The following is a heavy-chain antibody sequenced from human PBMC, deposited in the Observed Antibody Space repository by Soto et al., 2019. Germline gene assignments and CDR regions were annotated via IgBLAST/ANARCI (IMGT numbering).Heavy chain of an antibody. V-gene: IGHV3-30-3*01. D-gene: IGHD2-8*02. Sequence: QPGGSLRLSCAASGFTFSSYAMHWVRQAPGKGLEWVAVISYDGSNKYYADSVKGRFTISRDNSKNTLYLQMNSLRAEDTAVYYCASGVVYAMDPRTAVPLNNDYWGQGTLVTVSS. CDR3: ASGVVYAMDPRTAVPLNNDY. CDR2: ISYDGSNK. J-gene: IGHJ4*02. CDR1: GFTFSSYA.